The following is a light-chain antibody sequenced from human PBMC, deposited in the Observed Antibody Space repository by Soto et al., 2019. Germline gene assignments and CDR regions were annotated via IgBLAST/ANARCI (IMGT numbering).Light chain of an antibody. J-gene: IGKJ4*01. CDR2: DAS. CDR1: QAIRTY. CDR3: QLRNNWPLT. Sequence: EIVLTQSPATLSLSPGEIATLSCRASQAIRTYLAWYQQRPGQSPRLLISDASNRATDIPARFSGSGSGTDFTLTISSLEPEDFAVYYCQLRNNWPLTFGGGTRVEIK. V-gene: IGKV3-11*01.